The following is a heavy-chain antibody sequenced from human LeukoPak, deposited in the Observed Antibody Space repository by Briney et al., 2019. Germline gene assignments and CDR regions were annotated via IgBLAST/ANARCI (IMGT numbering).Heavy chain of an antibody. Sequence: ASETLSLTCAVYGGSFSGYYWSWIRQPPGKGLEWIGEINHSGSTNYNPSLKSRVTISVDTSKNQFSLKLSSVTAADTAVYYCASRKGIIAAAGFGYWGQGTLVTVSS. D-gene: IGHD6-13*01. CDR1: GGSFSGYY. CDR3: ASRKGIIAAAGFGY. CDR2: INHSGST. J-gene: IGHJ4*02. V-gene: IGHV4-34*01.